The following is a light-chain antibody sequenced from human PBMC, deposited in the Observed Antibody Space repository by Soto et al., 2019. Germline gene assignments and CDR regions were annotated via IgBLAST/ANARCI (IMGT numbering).Light chain of an antibody. CDR2: GAS. CDR1: QSVSSH. V-gene: IGKV3-11*01. CDR3: QQRSNWPPVLT. Sequence: EIVLTQSPASLSLSPGERATLSCRASQSVSSHLAWFQQRPGQAPRLLIYGASNRATGIPARFGGSGSGTNFTLTISSLEPEDFAVYSGQQRSNWPPVLTFGGGTKVEIK. J-gene: IGKJ4*01.